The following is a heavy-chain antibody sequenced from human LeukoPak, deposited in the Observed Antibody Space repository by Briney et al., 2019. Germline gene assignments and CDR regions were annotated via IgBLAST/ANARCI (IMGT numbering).Heavy chain of an antibody. J-gene: IGHJ6*02. CDR2: INHSGST. V-gene: IGHV4-34*01. Sequence: PSETLSLTCAVYGGSFSGYYWSWIRQPPGKGLEWIGEINHSGSTNYNPSLKSRVTISVDTSKNQFSLKLSSVTAADTAVYYCARDRVYYYGSGSYYYSMDVWGQGTTVTVSS. CDR1: GGSFSGYY. CDR3: ARDRVYYYGSGSYYYSMDV. D-gene: IGHD3-10*01.